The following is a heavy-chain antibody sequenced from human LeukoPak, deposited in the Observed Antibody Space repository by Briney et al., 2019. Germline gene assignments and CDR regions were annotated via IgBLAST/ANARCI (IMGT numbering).Heavy chain of an antibody. V-gene: IGHV3-30*18. J-gene: IGHJ3*02. CDR1: GFTFSSYG. CDR3: AKDPGLLWFAEYAFDI. D-gene: IGHD3-10*01. Sequence: GGSLRLSCAASGFTFSSYGMHWVRQAPGKGLEWVAVISYDGSNKYYADSVKGRFTISRDNSKNTLYLQMNSLRAEDTAVYYCAKDPGLLWFAEYAFDIWGQGTMVTVST. CDR2: ISYDGSNK.